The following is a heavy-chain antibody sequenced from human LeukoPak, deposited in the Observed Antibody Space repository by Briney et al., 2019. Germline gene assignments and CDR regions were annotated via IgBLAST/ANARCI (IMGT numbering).Heavy chain of an antibody. J-gene: IGHJ2*01. CDR3: AKDGPYCGGITCYFRYFDL. Sequence: PGGSLRLSCAASGFTFSDYGMHWVRQAPGKGLEWVAVISNDGSIMYYADSVKGRFTISRDNSKNTLHLQMNSLRPDDTAVYYCAKDGPYCGGITCYFRYFDLWGRGTLVTVSS. CDR1: GFTFSDYG. D-gene: IGHD2-21*01. CDR2: ISNDGSIM. V-gene: IGHV3-30*18.